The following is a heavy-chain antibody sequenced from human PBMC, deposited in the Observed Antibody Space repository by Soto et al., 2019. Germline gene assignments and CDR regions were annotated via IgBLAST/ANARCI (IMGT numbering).Heavy chain of an antibody. CDR1: GGSISIYY. V-gene: IGHV4-59*12. CDR3: AIGETPQQPDY. CDR2: VYHSGNT. Sequence: SKTPSLTCTVSGGSISIYYWSWIRQPPGKGLEWIGEVYHSGNTNYNPSLKSRVIISVDKSKNQFSLKLSSVTDADTAMDDGAIGETPQQPDYWGPGTWVTL. D-gene: IGHD6-13*01. J-gene: IGHJ4*02.